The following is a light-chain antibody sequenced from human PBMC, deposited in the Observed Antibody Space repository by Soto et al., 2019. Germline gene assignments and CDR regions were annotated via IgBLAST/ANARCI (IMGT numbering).Light chain of an antibody. V-gene: IGLV2-8*01. J-gene: IGLJ3*02. CDR2: EVT. CDR3: SSYAASNNFYFV. CDR1: SSDVGGYNY. Sequence: QLVLTQPPSASGSPGQSVTISCTGTSSDVGGYNYVSWYQQYPGRAPKLMIYEVTKRPSGVPDRFSGSKSGNTASLTVSGLQAEDEADYYCSSYAASNNFYFVFDGGTKLTVL.